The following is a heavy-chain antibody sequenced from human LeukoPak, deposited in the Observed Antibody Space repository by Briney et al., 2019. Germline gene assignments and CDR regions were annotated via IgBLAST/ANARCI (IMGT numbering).Heavy chain of an antibody. D-gene: IGHD3-22*01. Sequence: GGSLRLSCAASGFIFSDYYMSWIRQAPGKGREWGSYISSSTRYTKYADSVKGRFTISRDNARNSLYLQMNSLRAEDTAVYYCARGGDNSGYSLSLTYWGQGTLVTVSS. CDR3: ARGGDNSGYSLSLTY. J-gene: IGHJ4*02. CDR2: ISSSTRYT. V-gene: IGHV3-11*06. CDR1: GFIFSDYY.